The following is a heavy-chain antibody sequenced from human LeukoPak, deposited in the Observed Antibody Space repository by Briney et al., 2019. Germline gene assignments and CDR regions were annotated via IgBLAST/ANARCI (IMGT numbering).Heavy chain of an antibody. D-gene: IGHD2-2*02. CDR1: GYTFTGYY. CDR2: INPNSGGT. V-gene: IGHV1-2*02. Sequence: ASVKVSCKASGYTFTGYYMHWARQAPGQGLEWMGWINPNSGGTNYAQKFQGRVTMTRDTSISTAYMELSRLRSDDTAVYYCARDMGHCSSTSCYTGFDPWGQGTLVTVSS. J-gene: IGHJ5*02. CDR3: ARDMGHCSSTSCYTGFDP.